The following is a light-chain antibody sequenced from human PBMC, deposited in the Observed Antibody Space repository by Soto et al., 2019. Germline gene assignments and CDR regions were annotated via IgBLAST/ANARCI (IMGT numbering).Light chain of an antibody. CDR1: QTINNN. V-gene: IGKV3-20*01. CDR2: GAS. J-gene: IGKJ1*01. CDR3: QQYGSSGT. Sequence: VMTRAPATLSVSPGERATLSCRASQTINNNVAWYQLKDGQVLRLVIYGASTRATDIPDRFSGSGSGTDFTLTISRLETEDFAVYYCQQYGSSGTFGQGTKVDIK.